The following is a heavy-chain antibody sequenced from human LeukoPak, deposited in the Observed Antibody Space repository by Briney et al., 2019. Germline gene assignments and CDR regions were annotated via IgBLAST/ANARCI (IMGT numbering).Heavy chain of an antibody. D-gene: IGHD6-19*01. J-gene: IGHJ6*03. V-gene: IGHV3-21*01. Sequence: PWGSLRLSCAASGFTFSSYGMSWVRQAPGKGLECVSSISTTSIYIYYADSVKGRFTISRDNAENSVHLQMNSLRAEDTAVYYCARGLIPRNYYMDVWGKGTTVTVSS. CDR2: ISTTSIYI. CDR3: ARGLIPRNYYMDV. CDR1: GFTFSSYG.